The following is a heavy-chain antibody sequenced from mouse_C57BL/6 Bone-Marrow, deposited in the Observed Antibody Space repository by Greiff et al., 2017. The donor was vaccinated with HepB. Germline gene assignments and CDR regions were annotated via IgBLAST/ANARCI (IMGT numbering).Heavy chain of an antibody. V-gene: IGHV3-6*01. Sequence: VQLQQSGPGLVKPSQSLSLTCSVTGYSITSGYYWNWIRQFPGNKLEWMGYISYDGSNNYNPSLKNRISITRDTSKNQFFLKLNSVTTEDTATYYCARGGGWLLLERVYYFDYWGQGTTLTVSS. D-gene: IGHD2-3*01. CDR3: ARGGGWLLLERVYYFDY. J-gene: IGHJ2*01. CDR2: ISYDGSN. CDR1: GYSITSGYY.